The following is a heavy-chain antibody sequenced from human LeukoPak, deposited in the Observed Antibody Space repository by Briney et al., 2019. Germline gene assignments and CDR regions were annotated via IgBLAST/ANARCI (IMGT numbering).Heavy chain of an antibody. CDR1: GFTFSSYS. CDR2: ISSSGSYI. Sequence: GGSLTLSWAVSGFTFSSYSMNWVRQPPGKELEWVASISSSGSYIYYAGSVRGRFTISRDNAKHSLYLQINSLRAEDTAVYYCASSADDPLDYWGQGTLVTVSS. D-gene: IGHD3-10*01. J-gene: IGHJ4*01. CDR3: ASSADDPLDY. V-gene: IGHV3-21*01.